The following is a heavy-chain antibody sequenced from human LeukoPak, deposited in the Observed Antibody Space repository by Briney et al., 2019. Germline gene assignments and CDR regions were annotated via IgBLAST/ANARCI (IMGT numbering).Heavy chain of an antibody. Sequence: SETLSLTCTVSGVSISSSNYYWGWIRQPPGKGLEWIGSMYYTGSTYYNPSLKSRVTIAIDTSKNQLSLKLSSVTAADTAVYYCARKGWLGYFDYWGQGTLVTVSS. CDR3: ARKGWLGYFDY. D-gene: IGHD5-12*01. V-gene: IGHV4-39*07. CDR1: GVSISSSNYY. J-gene: IGHJ4*02. CDR2: MYYTGST.